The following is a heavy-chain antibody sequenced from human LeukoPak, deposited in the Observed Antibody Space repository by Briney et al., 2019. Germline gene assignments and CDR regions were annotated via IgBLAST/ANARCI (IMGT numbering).Heavy chain of an antibody. V-gene: IGHV4-59*08. CDR1: GGSISSHY. D-gene: IGHD3-9*01. J-gene: IGHJ4*02. CDR3: ARGVRYYDILTGSRLAYYFDY. Sequence: SETLSLTCTVSGGSISSHYWSWIRQPPGKGLEWIGYIYYSGSTNYNPSLKSRVTISVDTSKNQFSLKLSSVTAADTAVYYCARGVRYYDILTGSRLAYYFDYWGQGTLVTVSS. CDR2: IYYSGST.